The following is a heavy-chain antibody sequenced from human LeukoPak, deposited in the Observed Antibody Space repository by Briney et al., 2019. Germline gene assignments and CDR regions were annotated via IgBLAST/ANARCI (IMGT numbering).Heavy chain of an antibody. D-gene: IGHD3-10*01. CDR2: IYYSGST. J-gene: IGHJ4*02. CDR1: GGSISSSY. CDR3: ARGYGSGSYYDY. V-gene: IGHV4-59*01. Sequence: SETLSLTCTVSGGSISSSYWSWIQQPPGKGLDWIGYIYYSGSTNYNPSLKSRVTISIDTSKSQLSLKLSSVTAADTAVYYCARGYGSGSYYDYWGQGTLVTVSS.